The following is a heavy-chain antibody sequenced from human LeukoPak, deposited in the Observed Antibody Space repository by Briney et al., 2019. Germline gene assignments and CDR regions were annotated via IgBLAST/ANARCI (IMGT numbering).Heavy chain of an antibody. CDR2: IKQDGSEK. J-gene: IGHJ4*02. D-gene: IGHD5-12*01. CDR3: ASRGVYSGYDLDYFDY. Sequence: GGSLRLSCAASGFTLSSYWMSWVRQAPGKGLEWVANIKQDGSEKYYVDSVKGRFTISRDNAKNSLYLHMNGLRAEDTGVYYCASRGVYSGYDLDYFDYWGQGALVTVSS. CDR1: GFTLSSYW. V-gene: IGHV3-7*03.